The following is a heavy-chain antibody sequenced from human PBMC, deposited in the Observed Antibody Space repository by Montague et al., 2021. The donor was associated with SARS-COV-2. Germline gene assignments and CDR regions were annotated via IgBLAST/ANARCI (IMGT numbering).Heavy chain of an antibody. D-gene: IGHD3-10*01. J-gene: IGHJ4*02. CDR1: GFTFSSYA. V-gene: IGHV3-23*01. CDR2: IRNCGTST. CDR3: AKGRTQFFDY. Sequence: SRNLSLSASGFTFSSYAMSWVRQAPGKGLEWVSAIRNCGTSTYYADSVKGRFTISRDNSKNTLYLQMNSLRAEDTAVYYCAKGRTQFFDYWGQGTLVTVSS.